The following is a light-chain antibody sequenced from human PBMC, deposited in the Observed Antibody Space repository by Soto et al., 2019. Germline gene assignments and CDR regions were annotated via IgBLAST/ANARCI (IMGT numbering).Light chain of an antibody. V-gene: IGKV3-15*01. J-gene: IGKJ1*01. CDR1: QSISSN. Sequence: EIVMTQSPATLSVSPGERATLSCRASQSISSNLAWYQQKPGQAPSLLIYGAFTRATGIPARFSGTGSGTEFTLTISSLQSEDFALYYCQQYNNWPQTFGQGTKVDI. CDR3: QQYNNWPQT. CDR2: GAF.